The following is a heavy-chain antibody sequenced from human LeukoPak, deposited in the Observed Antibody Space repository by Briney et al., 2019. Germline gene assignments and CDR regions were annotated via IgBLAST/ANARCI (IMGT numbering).Heavy chain of an antibody. Sequence: SLTLSCAASGCIVSESSFSWVPQAPGKELEWVAVIYSAGTTYYADSVKGRFTISREKSTNTLYLQMNSLSAEDTAVYYCARDLAPLLWFGEPREVWGKGTTVTVSS. D-gene: IGHD3-10*01. V-gene: IGHV3-53*01. CDR1: GCIVSESS. J-gene: IGHJ6*04. CDR2: IYSAGTT. CDR3: ARDLAPLLWFGEPREV.